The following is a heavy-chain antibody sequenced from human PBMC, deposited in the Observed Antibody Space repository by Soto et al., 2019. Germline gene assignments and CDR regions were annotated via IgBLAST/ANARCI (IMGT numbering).Heavy chain of an antibody. J-gene: IGHJ4*02. CDR1: GGTFSSYT. CDR3: ASSSCLRFLEWLYY. V-gene: IGHV1-69*02. CDR2: IIPILGIA. D-gene: IGHD3-3*01. Sequence: QVQLVQSGAEVKTPGSSVKVSCKASGGTFSSYTISWVRQAPGQGLEWMGRIIPILGIANYAQKFQGRVTITADKSTNTAYMEMSSLRSEDTAVYYCASSSCLRFLEWLYYWGQGTLVTVSS.